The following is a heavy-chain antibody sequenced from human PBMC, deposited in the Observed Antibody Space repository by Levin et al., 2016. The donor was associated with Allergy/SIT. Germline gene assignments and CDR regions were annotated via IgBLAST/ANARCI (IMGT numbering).Heavy chain of an antibody. Sequence: GESLKISCAASGFTFSSYAMSWVRQAPGKGLEWVSAISGSGGSTYYADSVKGRFTISRDNSKNTLYLQMNSLRAEDTAVYYCATSKRGTPPYTYYFDYWGQGTLVTVSS. D-gene: IGHD2-2*02. V-gene: IGHV3-23*01. CDR3: ATSKRGTPPYTYYFDY. CDR2: ISGSGGST. J-gene: IGHJ4*02. CDR1: GFTFSSYA.